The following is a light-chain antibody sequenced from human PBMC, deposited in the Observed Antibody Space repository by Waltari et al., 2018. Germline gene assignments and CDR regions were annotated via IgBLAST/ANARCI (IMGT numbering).Light chain of an antibody. Sequence: ELVMTQSPATLSVSPGERATLSCRASQSVGDNLAWYQQKPGQAPRLLIHGTSTRATGIPARFSDSGSGTEFTVTISSLQSEDFAVYYCQQYNNWPYTFGQGTKLEIK. V-gene: IGKV3-15*01. J-gene: IGKJ2*01. CDR1: QSVGDN. CDR2: GTS. CDR3: QQYNNWPYT.